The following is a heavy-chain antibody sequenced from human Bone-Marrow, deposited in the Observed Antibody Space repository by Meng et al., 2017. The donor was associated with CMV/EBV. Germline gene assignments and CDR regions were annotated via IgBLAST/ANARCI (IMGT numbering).Heavy chain of an antibody. CDR3: AHRRTDVSWFDP. CDR2: IYWNDVK. J-gene: IGHJ5*02. CDR1: GSSLGTSGVG. Sequence: QITLKWSGPPLVHPTPLPTPTCTFAGSSLGTSGVGVGCIRQPPGKALEWLAFIYWNDVKRYSPSLKSRLTITKDTSKNRVVLTMTNMDPVDTATYYCAHRRTDVSWFDPWGQGTLVTVSS. V-gene: IGHV2-5*01. D-gene: IGHD3-16*01.